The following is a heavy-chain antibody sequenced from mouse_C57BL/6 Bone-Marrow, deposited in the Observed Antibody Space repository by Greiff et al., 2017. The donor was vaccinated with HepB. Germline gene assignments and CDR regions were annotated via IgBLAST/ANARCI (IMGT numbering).Heavy chain of an antibody. V-gene: IGHV5-4*01. CDR3: ARRYGNYGFAY. Sequence: EVQGVESGGGLVKPGGSLKLSCAASGFTFSSYAMSWVRQTPEKRLEWVATISDGGSYTYYPDNVKGRVTISRDNAKNNLYLQMSHLKSEDTAMYYCARRYGNYGFAYWGQGTLVTVSA. CDR1: GFTFSSYA. J-gene: IGHJ3*01. CDR2: ISDGGSYT. D-gene: IGHD2-1*01.